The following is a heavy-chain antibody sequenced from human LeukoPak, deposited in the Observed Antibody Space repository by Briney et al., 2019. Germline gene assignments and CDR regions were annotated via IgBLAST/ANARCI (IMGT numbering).Heavy chain of an antibody. D-gene: IGHD3-16*01. CDR1: GGSISNRNYY. V-gene: IGHV4-39*07. CDR3: ARETSQKGAHYMDV. Sequence: SETLSLTCSVSGGSISNRNYYWGWIRQPPGKGLEWIGSSYYSGSNYSTSLMSRVTISVDTSKNQFFLKLSSVTDADTAVYYCARETSQKGAHYMDVWGKGTTVTISS. CDR2: SYYSGS. J-gene: IGHJ6*03.